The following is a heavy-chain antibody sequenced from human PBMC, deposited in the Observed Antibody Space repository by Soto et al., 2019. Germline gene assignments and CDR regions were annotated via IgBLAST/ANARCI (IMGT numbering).Heavy chain of an antibody. CDR3: ARDRDTMIRGVYQH. CDR2: ISASGSSA. CDR1: GFTFSDYQ. D-gene: IGHD3-10*01. V-gene: IGHV3-11*05. Sequence: QVQLVESGGGLVKSGGSLRLSCAVSGFTFSDYQMHWIRQVPGKGLEWLSYISASGSSANYADSMRGRLSISRDNAKNLLYLRMNSLRGEDTAVYYCARDRDTMIRGVYQHWGQGTLVTVFS. J-gene: IGHJ4*02.